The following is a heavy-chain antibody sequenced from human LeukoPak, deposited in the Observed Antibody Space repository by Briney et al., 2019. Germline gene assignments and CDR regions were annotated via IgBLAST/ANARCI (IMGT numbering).Heavy chain of an antibody. CDR1: AFTFSSYA. J-gene: IGHJ4*02. CDR2: ISFDGSKE. Sequence: GVSLRLSCAASAFTFSSYAMQWVRQAPGKGLEWVALISFDGSKEYYADSVKGRFTISRDKSKNTLHLQMNNLRAEDTAVYYCAKERRGYYSEYWGQGTQVTVSS. D-gene: IGHD3-22*01. CDR3: AKERRGYYSEY. V-gene: IGHV3-30*02.